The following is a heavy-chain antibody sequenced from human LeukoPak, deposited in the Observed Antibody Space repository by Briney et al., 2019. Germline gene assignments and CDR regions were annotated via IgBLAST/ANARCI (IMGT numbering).Heavy chain of an antibody. D-gene: IGHD2-15*01. CDR1: GYTFTGYF. V-gene: IGHV1-2*02. J-gene: IGHJ4*02. CDR2: INPNSSGT. CDR3: ARGPQVAYFDN. Sequence: ASVKVSCKASGYTFTGYFIHWVRQAPGQGLQWMGWINPNSSGTNFAQKFQGRVTITRDTSIRTTYMELSSLRFDDTAVYYCARGPQVAYFDNWGQGTLVTVSS.